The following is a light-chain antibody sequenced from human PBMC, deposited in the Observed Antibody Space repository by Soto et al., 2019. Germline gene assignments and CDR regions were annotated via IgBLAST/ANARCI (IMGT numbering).Light chain of an antibody. J-gene: IGLJ3*02. CDR3: SSYTGSDTLV. Sequence: QSVPTQPASVSGSPGQSVTISCTGARSDVGYSNHVSWYQHHPGKVPKLIIYDVNNRPSGVSDRFSGSKSGNTASLTISGLQSEDDGDYYCSSYTGSDTLVFGGGTKRTVL. CDR1: RSDVGYSNH. CDR2: DVN. V-gene: IGLV2-14*03.